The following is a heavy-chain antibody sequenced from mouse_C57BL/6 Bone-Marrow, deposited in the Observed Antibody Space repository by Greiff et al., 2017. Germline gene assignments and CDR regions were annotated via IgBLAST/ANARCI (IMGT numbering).Heavy chain of an antibody. CDR3: ARSGYYYGSIYYAMDY. CDR1: GYAFSSSW. CDR2: IYPGDGDT. Sequence: QVQLQQSGPELVKPGASVKISCKASGYAFSSSWMNWVKQRPGKGLEWIGRIYPGDGDTNYNGKFKGKATLTADKSSSTAYMQLSSLTSEDSAVYCCARSGYYYGSIYYAMDYWGQGTSATVSA. J-gene: IGHJ4*01. D-gene: IGHD1-1*01. V-gene: IGHV1-82*01.